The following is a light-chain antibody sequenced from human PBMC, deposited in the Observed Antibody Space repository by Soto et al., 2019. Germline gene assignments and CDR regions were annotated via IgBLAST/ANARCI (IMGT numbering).Light chain of an antibody. CDR1: QSVTNSY. CDR2: DAA. CDR3: QQYGSSPLT. Sequence: EIVLTQSPGTLSLSPGERVTLSCRASQSVTNSYVAWYQQKPGQAPRLLIYDAATRATGIPDRFSGSGSGTDFSLTISRLEPEDLAVYFCQQYGSSPLTSGGGTKVDIK. J-gene: IGKJ4*01. V-gene: IGKV3-20*01.